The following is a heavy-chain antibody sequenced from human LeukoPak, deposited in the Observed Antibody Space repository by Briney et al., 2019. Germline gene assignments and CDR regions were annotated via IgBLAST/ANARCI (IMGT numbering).Heavy chain of an antibody. V-gene: IGHV1-69*13. CDR2: IIPIFGTA. D-gene: IGHD6-13*01. CDR3: ARERLSSSWYTTHYYYYGMDV. J-gene: IGHJ6*02. Sequence: SVKVSCKASGGTFSSYAISWVRQAPGQGLEWMGGIIPIFGTANYAQKFQGRVTITADESTSTAYMELSSLRSEDTAVYYCARERLSSSWYTTHYYYYGMDVWGQGTTVTVSS. CDR1: GGTFSSYA.